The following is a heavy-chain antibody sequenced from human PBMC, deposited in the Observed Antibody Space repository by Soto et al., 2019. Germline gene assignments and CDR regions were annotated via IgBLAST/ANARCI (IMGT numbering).Heavy chain of an antibody. V-gene: IGHV3-15*01. CDR3: TTGDTGGEDD. Sequence: VQLVQSGGGLVKPAGSLKLACTGSGFTFSDAWMSWVRQPPGKGLEWVGRIRSKAAGGTAQYAAPVAGRFIISRDDSKKRMYLQMNSLKTEDTAGYYCTTGDTGGEDDWGQGTLVTVSS. CDR1: GFTFSDAW. CDR2: IRSKAAGGTA. J-gene: IGHJ4*02. D-gene: IGHD3-16*01.